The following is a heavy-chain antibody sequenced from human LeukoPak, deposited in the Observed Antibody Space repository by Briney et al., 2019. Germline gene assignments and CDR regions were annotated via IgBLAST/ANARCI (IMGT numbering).Heavy chain of an antibody. D-gene: IGHD2/OR15-2a*01. CDR1: GFTFSSYG. CDR2: ISYDGSNK. V-gene: IGHV3-30*18. J-gene: IGHJ3*02. Sequence: GGSLRLSCAASGFTFSSYGMHWVRQAPGKGLEWVAVISYDGSNKYYADSVKGRFTISRDNSKNTLYLQMNSLRAEDTAVYYCAKDTIKVYSNKNAFDIWGQGTMVTVSS. CDR3: AKDTIKVYSNKNAFDI.